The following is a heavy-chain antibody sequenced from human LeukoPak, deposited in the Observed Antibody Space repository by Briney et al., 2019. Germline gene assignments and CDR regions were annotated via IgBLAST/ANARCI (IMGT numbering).Heavy chain of an antibody. V-gene: IGHV1-2*02. Sequence: WASVKVSCKASGYTFTGYYMHWVPQAPGQGLEWMGWINPNSGGTNYAQKFQGRVTMTRDTSISTAYMELSRLRSDDTALYYCARTNLRGYSYGYGYWGQGTLVTVSS. CDR2: INPNSGGT. CDR3: ARTNLRGYSYGYGY. J-gene: IGHJ4*02. CDR1: GYTFTGYY. D-gene: IGHD5-18*01.